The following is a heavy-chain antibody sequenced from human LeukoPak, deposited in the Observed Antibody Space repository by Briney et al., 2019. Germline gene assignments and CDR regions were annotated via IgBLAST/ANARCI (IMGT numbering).Heavy chain of an antibody. CDR2: IYYSGST. J-gene: IGHJ4*02. CDR3: ARVRGYSYGYYFDY. V-gene: IGHV4-39*01. D-gene: IGHD5-18*01. Sequence: PSETLSLTCTVSGGSISSSSYYWGWIRQPPGKGLEWIGSIYYSGSTYYNPSLKSRVTISVDTSKNQFSLKLSSVTAADTAVYYCARVRGYSYGYYFDYWGQGTLVTVSS. CDR1: GGSISSSSYY.